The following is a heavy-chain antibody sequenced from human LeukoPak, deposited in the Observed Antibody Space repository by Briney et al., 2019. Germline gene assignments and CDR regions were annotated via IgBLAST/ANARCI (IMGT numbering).Heavy chain of an antibody. Sequence: GGSLRLSCAASGFTFSSYWMTWVRQAPGKGLGWVGNIKEDGSAKYYVDSVKGRFTISRDNAKNSLYLQMNSLRAEDAAVYYCARGGAAFDYWGQGTLVTVSS. CDR2: IKEDGSAK. CDR1: GFTFSSYW. J-gene: IGHJ4*02. V-gene: IGHV3-7*01. D-gene: IGHD6-13*01. CDR3: ARGGAAFDY.